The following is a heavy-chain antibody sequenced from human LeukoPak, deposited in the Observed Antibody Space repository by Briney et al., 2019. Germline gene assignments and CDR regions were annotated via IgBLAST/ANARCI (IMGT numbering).Heavy chain of an antibody. V-gene: IGHV4-34*01. J-gene: IGHJ3*02. CDR1: GGSFSGYY. CDR3: ARVGRYCSSTSCPGWAFDI. CDR2: INHSGST. D-gene: IGHD2-2*01. Sequence: SETLSLTCAVYGGSFSGYYWSWIRQPPGKGLEWIGEINHSGSTNYNPSLKSRVTISVDTSKNQFSLKLSSVTAADTAVYYCARVGRYCSSTSCPGWAFDIWGQGTMVTVSS.